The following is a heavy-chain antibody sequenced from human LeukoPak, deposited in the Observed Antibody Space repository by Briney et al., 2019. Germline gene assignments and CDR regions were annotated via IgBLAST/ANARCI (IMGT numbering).Heavy chain of an antibody. D-gene: IGHD3-3*01. CDR1: GFTVSSNY. Sequence: GGSLRLSCAASGFTVSSNYMSWVRQAPGKGLEWVSVIYSGGSTYYADSVKGRFTISRHNSKNTLYLQMNSLRSEDTAVYYCARGEGIRFLEWLLDYWGQGTLVTVSS. V-gene: IGHV3-53*04. CDR2: IYSGGST. CDR3: ARGEGIRFLEWLLDY. J-gene: IGHJ4*02.